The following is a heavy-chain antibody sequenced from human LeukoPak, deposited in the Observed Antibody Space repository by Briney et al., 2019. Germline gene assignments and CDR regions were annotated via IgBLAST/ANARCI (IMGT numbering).Heavy chain of an antibody. D-gene: IGHD3-10*01. CDR1: GGTFSSYA. CDR3: ARGGSFHEFDI. J-gene: IGHJ3*02. V-gene: IGHV1-2*02. CDR2: INTNTGGT. Sequence: ASVKVSCKASGGTFSSYALSWVRQAPGQGLEWMGWINTNTGGTVYAQKFQGRVTMTRDTSLTTSYMDLSRLTSDDTAVYYCARGGSFHEFDIWGQGTMVIVSS.